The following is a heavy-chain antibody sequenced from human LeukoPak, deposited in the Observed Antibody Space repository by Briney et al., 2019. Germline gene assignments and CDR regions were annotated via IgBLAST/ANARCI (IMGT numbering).Heavy chain of an antibody. D-gene: IGHD2-2*01. CDR3: ARAPGYCSSTSCYSDAFDI. V-gene: IGHV1-2*02. CDR2: INPNSGGT. CDR1: GGTFSSYA. Sequence: AASVKVSCKASGGTFSSYAISWVRQAPGQGLEWMGWINPNSGGTNYAQKFQGRVTMTRDTSISTAYMELSRLRSDDTAVYYCARAPGYCSSTSCYSDAFDIWGQGTMVTVSS. J-gene: IGHJ3*02.